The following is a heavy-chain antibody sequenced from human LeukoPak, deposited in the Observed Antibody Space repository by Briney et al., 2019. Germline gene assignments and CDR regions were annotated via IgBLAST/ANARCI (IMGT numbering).Heavy chain of an antibody. Sequence: GGSLRLSCAASGFTYTSYAMSWVRQAPGKGLEWVSGISGSDGSTYYADSAKGRFTISRDNSKNTLYLQMNSLGAEDTAVYYCAKDSTVGGHDYFDFWGQGTLVTVSS. D-gene: IGHD1-26*01. CDR2: ISGSDGST. V-gene: IGHV3-23*01. CDR3: AKDSTVGGHDYFDF. J-gene: IGHJ4*02. CDR1: GFTYTSYA.